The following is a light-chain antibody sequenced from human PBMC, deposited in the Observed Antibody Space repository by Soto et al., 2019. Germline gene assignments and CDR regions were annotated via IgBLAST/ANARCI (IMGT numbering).Light chain of an antibody. CDR2: EVT. CDR3: ASYAGGNQV. Sequence: QSVLTQPPSASGSPGQSVTISCTGTSSDVGGYNYVSWYQQHPGKAPKLMIYEVTKRPSGVPDRFSGSKSGNTASLTVSGLLAEDEADYYCASYAGGNQVFGTGTKFTVL. CDR1: SSDVGGYNY. J-gene: IGLJ1*01. V-gene: IGLV2-8*01.